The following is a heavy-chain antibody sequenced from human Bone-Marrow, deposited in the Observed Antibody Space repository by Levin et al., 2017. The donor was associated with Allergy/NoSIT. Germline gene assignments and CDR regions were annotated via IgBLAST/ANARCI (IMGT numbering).Heavy chain of an antibody. CDR1: GFTVSNNY. J-gene: IGHJ4*02. CDR3: TGGPSGVRR. V-gene: IGHV3-53*01. CDR2: IYSRGGT. Sequence: GGSLRLSCAASGFTVSNNYMSWVRQAPGKGLEWVSLIYSRGGTNYADSVKGRFTISRDSSKNTLYLQMNSLRAEDTAVYYCTGGPSGVRRWGQGTLVTVSS. D-gene: IGHD3-16*01.